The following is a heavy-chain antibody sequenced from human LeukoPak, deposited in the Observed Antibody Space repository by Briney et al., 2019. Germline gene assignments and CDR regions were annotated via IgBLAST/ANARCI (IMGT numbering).Heavy chain of an antibody. V-gene: IGHV1-69*13. Sequence: GASVKVSCKASGGTFSSYAISWVRQAPGQGLEWMGGIIPIFGTANYAQKFRGRVTITADESTSTAYMELSSLRSEDMAVYYCARERGSGSPFVMAYWGQGTLVTVSS. J-gene: IGHJ4*02. CDR2: IIPIFGTA. CDR1: GGTFSSYA. D-gene: IGHD1-26*01. CDR3: ARERGSGSPFVMAY.